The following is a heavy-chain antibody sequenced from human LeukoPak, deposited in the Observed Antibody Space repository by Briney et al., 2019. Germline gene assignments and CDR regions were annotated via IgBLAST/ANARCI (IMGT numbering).Heavy chain of an antibody. CDR3: ARESHRWTHYYYYYYMDV. D-gene: IGHD3/OR15-3a*01. V-gene: IGHV4-4*07. CDR2: IYTSGST. J-gene: IGHJ6*03. Sequence: SETLSLTCTVSGGSISSYYWSWIRQPAGKGLEWIGRIYTSGSTNYNPSLKSRVTMSVDTSKNQFSLKLSSVTAADTAVYYCARESHRWTHYYYYYYMDVWGKGTTVTVSS. CDR1: GGSISSYY.